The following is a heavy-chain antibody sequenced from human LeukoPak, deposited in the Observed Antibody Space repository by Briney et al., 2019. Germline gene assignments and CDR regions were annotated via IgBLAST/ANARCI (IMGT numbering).Heavy chain of an antibody. CDR3: ARGTLYRGWSYYLDF. D-gene: IGHD6-19*01. J-gene: IGHJ4*02. CDR1: GGSISSNSYY. CDR2: VYYSGTT. Sequence: SETLSLTCTVSGGSISSNSYYWGWIRQPPGKALEWIGSVYYSGTTSYNPSLKSRVTISVDMSKNHFSLRLRSVTAADTAMYYCARGTLYRGWSYYLDFWGQGSQVTVSS. V-gene: IGHV4-39*07.